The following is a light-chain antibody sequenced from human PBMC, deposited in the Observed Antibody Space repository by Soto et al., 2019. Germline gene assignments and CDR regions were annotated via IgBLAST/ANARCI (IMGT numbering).Light chain of an antibody. J-gene: IGKJ1*01. CDR2: AAS. CDR3: QQTYSTPGT. CDR1: RTISSY. Sequence: MTQSPSALSASVGDRVTITCRASRTISSYLNWYQQKPGKAPNLLIYAASNLQGGVPSRFSGSGSGTDFTLTISSLHSEDFATYYCQQTYSTPGTFGQGTKVDIK. V-gene: IGKV1-39*01.